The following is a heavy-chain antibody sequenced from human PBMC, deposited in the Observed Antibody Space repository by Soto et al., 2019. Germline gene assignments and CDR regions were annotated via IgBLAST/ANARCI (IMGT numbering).Heavy chain of an antibody. CDR1: VFTFSPYA. CDR3: AKETSPNTYYAFDF. Sequence: PGVSLRLSCTASVFTFSPYALSWVPQALGEGLEWVSSISESGFYTDYADSVKGRFTISRDNSKNTLYVQMTSLRAEDTAVYYCAKETSPNTYYAFDFWGQGTLVTVSS. CDR2: ISESGFYT. V-gene: IGHV3-23*01. J-gene: IGHJ3*01. D-gene: IGHD2-8*01.